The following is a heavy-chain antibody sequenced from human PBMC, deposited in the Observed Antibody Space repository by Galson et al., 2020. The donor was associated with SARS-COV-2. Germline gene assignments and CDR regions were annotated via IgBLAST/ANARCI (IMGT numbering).Heavy chain of an antibody. CDR2: IYYTGRT. CDR1: GGSISSYY. J-gene: IGHJ6*02. Sequence: ETSETLSLTCTVSGGSISSYYWSWIRQPPGKGLEWLGSIYYTGRTNYNPSLTSRVTISVDTSKNQFSLKLSSVTAADTAVYYCARGGWYTPRGGMDGWGQGTTVSGSS. CDR3: ARGGWYTPRGGMDG. V-gene: IGHV4-59*01. D-gene: IGHD6-19*01.